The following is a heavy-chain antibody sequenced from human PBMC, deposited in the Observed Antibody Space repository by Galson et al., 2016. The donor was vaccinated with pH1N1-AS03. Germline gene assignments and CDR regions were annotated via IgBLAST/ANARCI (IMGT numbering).Heavy chain of an antibody. V-gene: IGHV1-18*01. CDR3: AKVGGEGYNWYFYGMDV. CDR2: ISAYNGNT. Sequence: SVKVSCKASGYTFTSYGITWVRQAPGQGLEWMGWISAYNGNTKYAQKFPGRGTMTTDTSTSTAYMELRSLRSDDTAVYYCAKVGGEGYNWYFYGMDVWGQGTTVTVSS. D-gene: IGHD5-24*01. CDR1: GYTFTSYG. J-gene: IGHJ6*02.